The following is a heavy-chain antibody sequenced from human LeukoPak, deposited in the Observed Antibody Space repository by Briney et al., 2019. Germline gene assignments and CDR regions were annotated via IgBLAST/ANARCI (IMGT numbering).Heavy chain of an antibody. CDR2: ISSRRRYI. Sequence: GGSVSLLCAGWGFIFRNAWMRGVRQAPGKGREGVSAISSRRRYIYCADSVKGRYTISRENDKNTLYLQMNSLRAEDTAVYYCARDGMVRGYFDYWGQGTLVTVSS. CDR1: GFIFRNAW. J-gene: IGHJ4*02. V-gene: IGHV3-21*01. D-gene: IGHD3-10*01. CDR3: ARDGMVRGYFDY.